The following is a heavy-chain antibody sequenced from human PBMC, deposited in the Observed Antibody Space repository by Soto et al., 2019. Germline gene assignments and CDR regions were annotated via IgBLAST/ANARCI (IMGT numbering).Heavy chain of an antibody. Sequence: ASVKVSCKASGYTFTSSCINWVRQAPGQGLEWMGWISAYNGNTNYAQKLQGRVTMTTDTSTSTAYMELRSLRSDDTAVYYCGRGFGYRQDFYYWGQRTLVTVSS. CDR1: GYTFTSSC. D-gene: IGHD5-18*01. CDR3: GRGFGYRQDFYY. CDR2: ISAYNGNT. J-gene: IGHJ4*02. V-gene: IGHV1-18*01.